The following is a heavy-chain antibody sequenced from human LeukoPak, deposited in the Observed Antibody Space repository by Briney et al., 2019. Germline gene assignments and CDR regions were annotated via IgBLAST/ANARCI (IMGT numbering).Heavy chain of an antibody. J-gene: IGHJ4*02. Sequence: SETLSLTCTVSGGSISSSSYYWGWIRQPPGKGLEWIGSIYYSGSTYYNPSLKSRVTISVDTSKNQFSLKLSSVTAADTAVYYCASQYDSSGYYPLRYWGQGTLVTVSS. CDR3: ASQYDSSGYYPLRY. CDR2: IYYSGST. CDR1: GGSISSSSYY. D-gene: IGHD3-22*01. V-gene: IGHV4-39*01.